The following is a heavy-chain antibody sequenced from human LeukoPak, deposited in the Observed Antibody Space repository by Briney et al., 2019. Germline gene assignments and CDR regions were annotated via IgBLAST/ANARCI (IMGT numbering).Heavy chain of an antibody. V-gene: IGHV3-23*01. Sequence: PGASLRLSCAASGSTFSSYAMSWVRQAPGKGLEWVSAISGSGGSTYYADSVKGRFTISRDNSKNTLYLQMNSLRAEDTAVYYCAKAGRYSGYDFDYWGQGTLVTVSS. CDR2: ISGSGGST. CDR1: GSTFSSYA. CDR3: AKAGRYSGYDFDY. J-gene: IGHJ4*02. D-gene: IGHD5-12*01.